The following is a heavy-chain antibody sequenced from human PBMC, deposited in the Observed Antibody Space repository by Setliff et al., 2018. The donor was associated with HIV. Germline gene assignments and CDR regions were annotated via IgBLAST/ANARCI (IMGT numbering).Heavy chain of an antibody. CDR2: IRYTGSNK. D-gene: IGHD3-22*01. Sequence: PGGSLRLSCAASGFTFSSYGIHWVRQAPGKGLEWVAFIRYTGSNKYYADSVKGRFTISRDNSKNTLYLQMNSLRAEDTAVYYCASGQYYYDSSGLTSDVDYWGQGTLVTVSS. V-gene: IGHV3-30*02. CDR3: ASGQYYYDSSGLTSDVDY. CDR1: GFTFSSYG. J-gene: IGHJ4*02.